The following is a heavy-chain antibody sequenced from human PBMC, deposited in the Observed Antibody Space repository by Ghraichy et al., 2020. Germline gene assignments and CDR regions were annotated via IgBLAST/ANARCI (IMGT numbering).Heavy chain of an antibody. CDR2: IKSNTDGGTT. CDR1: GFTFSNAW. CDR3: TTYAVTRGAFDI. V-gene: IGHV3-15*01. Sequence: GALNISCAASGFTFSNAWMSWVRQAPGKGLEWVGRIKSNTDGGTTDYAAPVKGRFSISRDDSKNTLYLQMNSLKTEDTAVYFCTTYAVTRGAFDIWGQGTMVTVSS. J-gene: IGHJ3*02. D-gene: IGHD2-2*01.